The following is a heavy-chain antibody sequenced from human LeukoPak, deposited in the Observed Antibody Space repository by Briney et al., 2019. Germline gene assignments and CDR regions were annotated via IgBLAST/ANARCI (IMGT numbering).Heavy chain of an antibody. CDR1: GGSISSTSYY. CDR2: LHYSGNT. CDR3: ARRLTQYDCFDP. Sequence: PSETLSLTCTVSGGSISSTSYYWGWIRQPPGKGLEWIGSLHYSGNTYYNPSLKSRVTISVDTSKNQFSLKLISVTAADTAVYYCARRLTQYDCFDPWGQGILVTVSS. V-gene: IGHV4-39*01. D-gene: IGHD2-2*01. J-gene: IGHJ5*02.